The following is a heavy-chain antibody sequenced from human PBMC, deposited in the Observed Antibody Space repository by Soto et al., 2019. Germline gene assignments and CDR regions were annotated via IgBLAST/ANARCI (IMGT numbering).Heavy chain of an antibody. Sequence: QVQLVQSGAEVKKPGSSVKVSCKASGGTFSSYTISWVRQAPGQGLEWMGRIIPIVGITKYAQKFQGRVTITADKSTSTAYMELSSLRSDDTAVYYCARDDGLAYCGGDCYSWGQGTLVTVSS. CDR1: GGTFSSYT. CDR3: ARDDGLAYCGGDCYS. CDR2: IIPIVGIT. J-gene: IGHJ4*02. D-gene: IGHD2-21*02. V-gene: IGHV1-69*02.